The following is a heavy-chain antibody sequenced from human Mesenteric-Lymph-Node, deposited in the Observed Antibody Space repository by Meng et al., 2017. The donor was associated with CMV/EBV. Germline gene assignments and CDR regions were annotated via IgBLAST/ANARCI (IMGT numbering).Heavy chain of an antibody. D-gene: IGHD2-2*01. CDR1: GFTFSDYW. CDR3: ASGYSSTSPNWFDP. Sequence: GESLKISCAASGFTFSDYWMTWVRQAPGKGLEWVASIKLDGSEKKYVDSLKGRFTISRDNAKNSLYLQMNSLRDEDTAVYYCASGYSSTSPNWFDPWGQGTLVTVSS. CDR2: IKLDGSEK. J-gene: IGHJ5*02. V-gene: IGHV3-7*01.